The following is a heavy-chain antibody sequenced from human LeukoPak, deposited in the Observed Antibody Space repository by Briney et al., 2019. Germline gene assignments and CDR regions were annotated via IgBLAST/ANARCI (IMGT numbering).Heavy chain of an antibody. CDR1: GFTFSSSG. D-gene: IGHD1-26*01. CDR2: ISGTGDRT. CDR3: AKKYSTGLDP. V-gene: IGHV3-23*01. J-gene: IGHJ5*02. Sequence: PGGSLRLSCAASGFTFSSSGMIWGRQAPGKGLEWVSAISGTGDRTYHADSVKGRFTISRDNPKNKLYMQMNSLSAEDTAVYYCAKKYSTGLDPWGQGTLVTVSS.